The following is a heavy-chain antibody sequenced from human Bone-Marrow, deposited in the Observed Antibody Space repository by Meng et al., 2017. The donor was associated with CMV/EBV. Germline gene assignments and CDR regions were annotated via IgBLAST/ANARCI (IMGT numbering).Heavy chain of an antibody. CDR3: ATDPNRMTVFGVVIGPFDY. CDR2: IKSETDGGTT. V-gene: IGHV3-15*01. J-gene: IGHJ4*02. CDR1: NAW. Sequence: NAWMSWVRQAPGKGLEWVGRIKSETDGGTTDYAAPVKGRFTISRDDSKNTLYLQMNSLKTEDTAVYYCATDPNRMTVFGVVIGPFDYWAQGTLVTVSS. D-gene: IGHD3-3*01.